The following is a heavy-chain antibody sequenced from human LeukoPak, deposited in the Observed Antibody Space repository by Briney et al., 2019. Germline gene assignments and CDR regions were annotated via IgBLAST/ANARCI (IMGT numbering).Heavy chain of an antibody. J-gene: IGHJ4*02. D-gene: IGHD2-15*01. CDR2: IRSKVYGGTT. Sequence: GGSLRLSCTASGFTFGDYAMSWVRQAPGKGLKWVGFIRSKVYGGTTEYAASVKGRFTISRDDSKSIAYLQMNSLKTEDTAVYYCTRHRFSGGSCYNYWGQGTLVTVSS. V-gene: IGHV3-49*04. CDR3: TRHRFSGGSCYNY. CDR1: GFTFGDYA.